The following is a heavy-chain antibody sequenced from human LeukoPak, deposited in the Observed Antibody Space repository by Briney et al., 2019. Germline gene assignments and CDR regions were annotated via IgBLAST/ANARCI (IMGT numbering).Heavy chain of an antibody. D-gene: IGHD6-6*01. CDR2: IYSGGST. V-gene: IGHV3-66*01. CDR1: GFTVSSNY. CDR3: ARYPGSSSWWGGDY. Sequence: GGSLRLSCAASGFTVSSNYMSWVRQAPGKGLEWVSVIYSGGSTYYADSVKGRFTISRDNSKNTLYLQMNSLRAEDTAVYYRARYPGSSSWWGGDYWGQGTLVTVSS. J-gene: IGHJ4*02.